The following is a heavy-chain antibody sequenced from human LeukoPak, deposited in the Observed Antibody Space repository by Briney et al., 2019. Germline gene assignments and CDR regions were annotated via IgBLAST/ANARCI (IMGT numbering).Heavy chain of an antibody. J-gene: IGHJ4*02. Sequence: SETLSLTCTVSGYSISSGYYWGWIRQPPGKGLEWIGSIYHSGSTYYNPSLKSRVTISVDTSKNQFSLKLSSVTAADTAVYCCARDPWYYGSGSQPPFDYWGQGTLVTVSS. CDR2: IYHSGST. D-gene: IGHD3-10*01. CDR3: ARDPWYYGSGSQPPFDY. CDR1: GYSISSGYY. V-gene: IGHV4-38-2*02.